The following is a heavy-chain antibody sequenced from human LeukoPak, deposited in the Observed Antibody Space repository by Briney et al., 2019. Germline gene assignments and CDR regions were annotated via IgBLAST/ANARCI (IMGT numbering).Heavy chain of an antibody. Sequence: GGSLRLSCAASGFNFNSYGMHWVRQAPGKGLDWVALISYDGSNKYYADSVKGRFTISRDNSKNTLYLQMNSLRAEDTAIYYCAKEGRAAGTLDYWGQGTLVTVSS. CDR3: AKEGRAAGTLDY. V-gene: IGHV3-30*18. CDR1: GFNFNSYG. J-gene: IGHJ4*02. CDR2: ISYDGSNK. D-gene: IGHD6-13*01.